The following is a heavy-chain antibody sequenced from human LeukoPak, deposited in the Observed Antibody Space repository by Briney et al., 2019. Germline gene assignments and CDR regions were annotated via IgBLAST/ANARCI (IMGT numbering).Heavy chain of an antibody. J-gene: IGHJ3*01. CDR2: IYTSGNT. Sequence: SETLSLTCAVSGGSISSGSHYWSWTRQPAGKGLEWIGRIYTSGNTNYNPSLKSRVTISVDTSKNQFSLKLRSVTAADTAVYYCARQDGYDFWSGYLWGQGTKVTVSS. CDR3: ARQDGYDFWSGYL. V-gene: IGHV4-61*02. D-gene: IGHD3-3*01. CDR1: GGSISSGSHY.